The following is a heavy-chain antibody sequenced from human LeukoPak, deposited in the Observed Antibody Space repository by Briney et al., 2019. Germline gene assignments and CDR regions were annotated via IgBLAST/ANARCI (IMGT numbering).Heavy chain of an antibody. Sequence: PGGSLRLSCTASGFTFSSYWMSWVRQAPGKGLEWVSAISGSGGSTYYADSVKGRFTISRDNSKNTLYLQMNSLRAEDTAVYYCAKDESLGFLEWQWVLPTGDYWGQGTLVTVSS. CDR1: GFTFSSYW. J-gene: IGHJ4*02. V-gene: IGHV3-23*01. D-gene: IGHD3-3*01. CDR2: ISGSGGST. CDR3: AKDESLGFLEWQWVLPTGDY.